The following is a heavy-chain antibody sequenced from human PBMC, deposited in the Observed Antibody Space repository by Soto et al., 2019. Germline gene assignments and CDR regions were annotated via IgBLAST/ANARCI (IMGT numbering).Heavy chain of an antibody. J-gene: IGHJ4*02. V-gene: IGHV4-59*01. CDR3: ARTKYSYGPGSFDY. CDR1: GGSISSYY. CDR2: IYYSGST. D-gene: IGHD5-18*01. Sequence: LSLTCTVSGGSISSYYWSWIRQPPGKGLEWIGYIYYSGSTNYNPSLKSRVTISVDTSKNQFSLKLSSVTAADTAVYYCARTKYSYGPGSFDYWGQGTLVTVSS.